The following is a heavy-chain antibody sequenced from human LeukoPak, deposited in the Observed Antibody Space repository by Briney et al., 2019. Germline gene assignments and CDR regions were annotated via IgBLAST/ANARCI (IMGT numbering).Heavy chain of an antibody. D-gene: IGHD3-22*01. CDR1: GGTFSSYA. CDR3: ARGEDYYDSSGATDY. CDR2: IIPIFGTA. J-gene: IGHJ4*02. Sequence: SVKVSCKASGGTFSSYAISWVRQAPGQGLEWMGGIIPIFGTANYAQKFQGRVTITADESTSTAYMELSSLRSEDTAVYYCARGEDYYDSSGATDYWGQGTLITVSS. V-gene: IGHV1-69*13.